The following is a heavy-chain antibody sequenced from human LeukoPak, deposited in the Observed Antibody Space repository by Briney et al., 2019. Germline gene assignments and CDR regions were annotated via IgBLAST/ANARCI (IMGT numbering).Heavy chain of an antibody. Sequence: PGGSLRLSCAASGFTFSSYSMNWVRQAPGKGLELVSSISSSSSYIYYADSVKGRFTISRDNAKNSLYLQMNSLRAEDTAVYYCARDGDDSSGYYYFDYWGQGTLVTVSS. V-gene: IGHV3-21*01. CDR3: ARDGDDSSGYYYFDY. CDR2: ISSSSSYI. CDR1: GFTFSSYS. J-gene: IGHJ4*02. D-gene: IGHD3-22*01.